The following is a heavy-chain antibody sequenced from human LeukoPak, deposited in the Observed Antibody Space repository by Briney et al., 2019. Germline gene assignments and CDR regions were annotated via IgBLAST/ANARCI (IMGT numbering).Heavy chain of an antibody. Sequence: PGGSLRLSCAASGFTFSNAWMNWVRQAPGKGLEWVGRIKSKTDGGTTDYAAPVKGRFTISRDDSKNTLYLQMNSLKTEDTAVYYCTTRSDRDYYDSSGYSNDYWGQGTLVTASS. CDR3: TTRSDRDYYDSSGYSNDY. CDR1: GFTFSNAW. CDR2: IKSKTDGGTT. V-gene: IGHV3-15*07. J-gene: IGHJ4*02. D-gene: IGHD3-22*01.